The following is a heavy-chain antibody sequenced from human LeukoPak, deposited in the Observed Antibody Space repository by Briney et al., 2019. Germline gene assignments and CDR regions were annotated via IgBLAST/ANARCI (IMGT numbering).Heavy chain of an antibody. D-gene: IGHD3-9*01. CDR3: ARATYDFLTGYSLNWFDP. CDR2: INGDNGDT. Sequence: ASVKVSCKASGGTFSSYAMHWVRQAPGQRLEWMGWINGDNGDTKYSLKFQGRVTITRDTSAYTAYMELRSLSSADTAVYFCARATYDFLTGYSLNWFDPWGQGTLVTVSS. CDR1: GGTFSSYA. J-gene: IGHJ5*02. V-gene: IGHV1-3*01.